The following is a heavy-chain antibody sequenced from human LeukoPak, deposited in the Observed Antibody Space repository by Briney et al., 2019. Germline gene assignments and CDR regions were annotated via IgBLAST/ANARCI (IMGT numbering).Heavy chain of an antibody. CDR1: GGSVNSGRYY. Sequence: SETLSLTCTVSGGSVNSGRYYWSWIRQPAGKGLEWIGRIYTSGSTNYNPSLKSRVTMSVDTSKNQFSLRLSSVTAADTAVYYCARDDFDYNDLVCVIHIWGQGTMVTVSS. CDR3: ARDDFDYNDLVCVIHI. D-gene: IGHD3-3*01. V-gene: IGHV4-61*02. CDR2: IYTSGST. J-gene: IGHJ3*02.